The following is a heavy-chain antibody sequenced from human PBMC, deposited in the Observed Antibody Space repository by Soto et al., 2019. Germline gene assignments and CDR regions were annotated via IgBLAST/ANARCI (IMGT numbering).Heavy chain of an antibody. CDR3: ETITPFRKRQLAFFDC. CDR1: GYTLTELS. J-gene: IGHJ4*02. D-gene: IGHD1-20*01. V-gene: IGHV1-24*01. CDR2: FDPEDGET. Sequence: ASVKVSCKVSGYTLTELSMHWVRQAPGKGLEWMGGFDPEDGETIYAQKFQGRVTMTEDTSTDTAYMELSSLRSEDTAVISCETITPFRKRQLAFFDCGGQGPLVPLS.